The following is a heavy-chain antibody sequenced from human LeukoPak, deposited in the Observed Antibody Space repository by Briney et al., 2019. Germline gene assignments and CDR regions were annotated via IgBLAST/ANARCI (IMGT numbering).Heavy chain of an antibody. D-gene: IGHD2-15*01. J-gene: IGHJ3*02. CDR3: ARESYCSGGSCYSGRAFDI. CDR1: GFTFSTYR. CDR2: INTDGSST. Sequence: GGSLRLSCAASGFTFSTYRMHWVRQAPGKGLVWVSRINTDGSSTYYADSVKGRFTISRDNAKNTLYLQMNSLRAEDTAVYYCARESYCSGGSCYSGRAFDIWGQGTMVTVSS. V-gene: IGHV3-74*01.